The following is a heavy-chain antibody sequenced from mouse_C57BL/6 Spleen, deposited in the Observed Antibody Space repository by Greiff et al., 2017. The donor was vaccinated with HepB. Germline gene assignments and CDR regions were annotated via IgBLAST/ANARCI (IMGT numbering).Heavy chain of an antibody. J-gene: IGHJ2*01. Sequence: QVQLQQSGAELVRPGASVKLSCKASGYTFTDYYINWVKQRPGQGLEWIARIYPGSGNTYYNEKFKGKATLTAEKSSSTAYMQLSSLTSEDSAVSFCARGVYGSSFDYWGQGTTLTVSS. D-gene: IGHD1-1*01. CDR2: IYPGSGNT. CDR1: GYTFTDYY. CDR3: ARGVYGSSFDY. V-gene: IGHV1-76*01.